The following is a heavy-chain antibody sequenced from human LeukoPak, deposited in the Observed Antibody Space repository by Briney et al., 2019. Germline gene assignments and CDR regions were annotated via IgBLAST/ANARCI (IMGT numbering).Heavy chain of an antibody. CDR2: ISYDGSNK. CDR1: GFTFSSYA. D-gene: IGHD2-2*01. J-gene: IGHJ1*01. Sequence: PGRSLRLSCAASGFTFSSYAMHWVRQAPGKGLEWVAVISYDGSNKYYADSVKGRFTISRDNSKNTLYLQMNSLRAEDTAVYYCARAQSDCSSTSCYDTQYFQHWGQGTLVTVSS. CDR3: ARAQSDCSSTSCYDTQYFQH. V-gene: IGHV3-30-3*01.